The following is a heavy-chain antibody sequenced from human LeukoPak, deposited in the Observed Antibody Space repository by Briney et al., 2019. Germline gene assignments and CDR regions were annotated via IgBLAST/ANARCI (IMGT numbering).Heavy chain of an antibody. V-gene: IGHV3-66*01. CDR3: TRSYSGVLAHFDY. J-gene: IGHJ4*02. CDR1: GFNVSSNF. CDR2: IYSGGST. D-gene: IGHD5-12*01. Sequence: GGSLRLSCAASGFNVSSNFMSWVRQAPGRGLEWVSFIYSGGSTSYTDSVKGRFTISRDTSKNTLYLQMNSLRIEDTAVYYCTRSYSGVLAHFDYWGQGTLVTVSS.